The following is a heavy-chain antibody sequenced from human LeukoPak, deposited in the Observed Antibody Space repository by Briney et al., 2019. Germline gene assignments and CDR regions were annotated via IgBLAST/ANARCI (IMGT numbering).Heavy chain of an antibody. V-gene: IGHV3-7*01. D-gene: IGHD5-24*01. CDR1: GFTFDNYW. CDR3: ARGGRWLQFTLWDY. J-gene: IGHJ4*02. CDR2: IRQDGGAK. Sequence: GGSLRLSCAASGFTFDNYWMSWVRQAPGKGLEWVANIRQDGGAKNYMASVKGRFTISRDNAKNSLYLQMNSLRAEDTAVYYCARGGRWLQFTLWDYWGQGTLVTVSS.